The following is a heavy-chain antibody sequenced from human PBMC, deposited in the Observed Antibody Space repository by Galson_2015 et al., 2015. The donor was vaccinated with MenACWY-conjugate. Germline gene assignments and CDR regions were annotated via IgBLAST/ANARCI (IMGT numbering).Heavy chain of an antibody. V-gene: IGHV3-7*03. CDR3: ARFASGTFYTMDY. J-gene: IGHJ4*02. Sequence: SLRLSCAASGFTFSSYWMSWVRQPPGKGLEWVANIKQDGREKSYVDSVKGRFTISRDNARISLFLQMNSLRAEDTAVYYCARFASGTFYTMDYWGQGSLVTVSS. CDR1: GFTFSSYW. CDR2: IKQDGREK. D-gene: IGHD3-10*01.